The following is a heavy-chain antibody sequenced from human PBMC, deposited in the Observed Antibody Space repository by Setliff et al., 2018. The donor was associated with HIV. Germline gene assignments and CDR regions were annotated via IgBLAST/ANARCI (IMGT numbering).Heavy chain of an antibody. D-gene: IGHD5-12*01. V-gene: IGHV3-30*04. J-gene: IGHJ4*02. CDR1: GFTFSTYG. CDR2: ISSDGIND. Sequence: GGSLRLSCAASGFTFSTYGLHWVRQAPGKGLDWVASISSDGINDYYADSVKGRVTISRDNSKNVLYLQMNSLRSDDAAVYFCARDSWAPGAYDGAIDYWGQGTLVTVSS. CDR3: ARDSWAPGAYDGAIDY.